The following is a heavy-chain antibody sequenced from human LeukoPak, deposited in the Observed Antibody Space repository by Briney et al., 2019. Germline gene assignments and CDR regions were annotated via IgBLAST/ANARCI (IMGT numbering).Heavy chain of an antibody. V-gene: IGHV4-34*01. D-gene: IGHD3-9*01. J-gene: IGHJ3*02. CDR1: GGSFSGYY. CDR3: ASLTATKRYYDILTGYYNGHAFDI. Sequence: SETLSLTCAVYGGSFSGYYWGWIRQPPGKGLEWIGSIYYSGSTYYNPSLKSRVTISVDTSKNQFSLKLSSVTAADTAVYYCASLTATKRYYDILTGYYNGHAFDIWGQGTMVTVSS. CDR2: IYYSGST.